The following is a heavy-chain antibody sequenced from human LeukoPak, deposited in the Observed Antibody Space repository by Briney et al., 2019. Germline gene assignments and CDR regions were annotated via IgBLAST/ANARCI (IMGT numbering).Heavy chain of an antibody. CDR3: MELFI. V-gene: IGHV3-15*05. J-gene: IGHJ4*02. Sequence: PGGSLTLSCVASGFTFSNAWMNWVRQPPRKGLAWVGRIRSKNDGETPEYAPPERGRTVISRDDTRNTVYLQMNIIKLDATAVYHCMELFIGGRGALVTVSS. CDR1: GFTFSNAW. CDR2: IRSKNDGETP. D-gene: IGHD1-26*01.